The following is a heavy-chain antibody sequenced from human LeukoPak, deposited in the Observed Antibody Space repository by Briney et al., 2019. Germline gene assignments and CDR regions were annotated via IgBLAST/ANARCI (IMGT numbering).Heavy chain of an antibody. Sequence: SQTLSLTCTVSGGSISSGGYYWSWIRQPPGKGLEWIGCIYYSGSTNYNPSLKSRVTISVDTSKNQFSLKLNSVTAADTAVYYCGRRGPGGRAFDIWGQGTMVTVSS. CDR3: GRRGPGGRAFDI. CDR2: IYYSGST. V-gene: IGHV4-61*02. D-gene: IGHD3-10*01. J-gene: IGHJ3*02. CDR1: GGSISSGGYY.